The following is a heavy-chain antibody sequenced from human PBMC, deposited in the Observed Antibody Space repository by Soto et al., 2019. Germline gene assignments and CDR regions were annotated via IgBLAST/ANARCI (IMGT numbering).Heavy chain of an antibody. CDR2: ITRDGYNK. J-gene: IGHJ4*02. V-gene: IGHV3-30*04. CDR1: GFIFKNYA. Sequence: QVQLVESGGGVVQPGRSLRLSCAVSGFIFKNYALNWVRQAPGKGLEWVASITRDGYNKYYADSVKGRFTISRDNSKNTLSLLMTALRVEDSSVYYCTKSSGGSSSVGMDYWGPGTLVTVSS. CDR3: TKSSGGSSSVGMDY. D-gene: IGHD6-6*01.